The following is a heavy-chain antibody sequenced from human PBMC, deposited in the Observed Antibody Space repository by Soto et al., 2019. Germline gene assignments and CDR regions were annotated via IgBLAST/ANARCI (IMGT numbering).Heavy chain of an antibody. CDR1: GLTFSYAW. J-gene: IGHJ3*02. D-gene: IGHD3-9*01. Sequence: EVQRVESGGGLVKPGGSLRLSCAASGLTFSYAWMTWVRQAPGKGLEWVGRIKSKTNGGTTDYAAPVKGRFTISRDDSQNTLYLDLNSLKFDDTAVYYCTTHSDIFVIRWNAFEIWGQGTMVTVSS. CDR2: IKSKTNGGTT. V-gene: IGHV3-15*07. CDR3: TTHSDIFVIRWNAFEI.